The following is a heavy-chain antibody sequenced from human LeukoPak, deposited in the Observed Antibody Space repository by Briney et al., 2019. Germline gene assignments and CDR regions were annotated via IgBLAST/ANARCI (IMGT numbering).Heavy chain of an antibody. Sequence: ASVKVSCKASGCTFTSYYMHWVRQAPGQGLEWMGIINPSGGSTSYAQKFQGRVTMTRDTSTSTVYMELSSLRSEDTAVYYCARTEVSDFWSGPTPYYYYYMDVWGKGTTVTVSS. J-gene: IGHJ6*03. CDR2: INPSGGST. V-gene: IGHV1-46*01. D-gene: IGHD3-3*01. CDR3: ARTEVSDFWSGPTPYYYYYMDV. CDR1: GCTFTSYY.